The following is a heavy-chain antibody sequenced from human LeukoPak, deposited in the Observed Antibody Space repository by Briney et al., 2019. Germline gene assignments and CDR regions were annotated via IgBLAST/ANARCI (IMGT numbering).Heavy chain of an antibody. J-gene: IGHJ4*02. V-gene: IGHV4-34*01. CDR3: ARGPDGYNHLDY. D-gene: IGHD5-24*01. Sequence: SETLSLTCAVYGGSFSGYYWSWIRQPPGKGLEWIGEINHSGSTYYNPSLKSRVTISVDTSKNQFSLKLSSVTAGDTAVYYCARGPDGYNHLDYWGQGTLVTVSS. CDR1: GGSFSGYY. CDR2: INHSGST.